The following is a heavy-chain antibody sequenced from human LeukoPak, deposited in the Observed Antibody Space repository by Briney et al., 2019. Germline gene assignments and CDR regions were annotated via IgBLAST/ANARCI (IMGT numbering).Heavy chain of an antibody. J-gene: IGHJ4*02. CDR1: AFTFNSFA. V-gene: IGHV3-30*08. D-gene: IGHD2-2*01. CDR3: TSAHCSSTECPPDH. Sequence: GGSLRLSCAGSAFTFNSFAMHWVRVAPGKVREWVAAISYDGEDEFYADSVRGRFTISRDNSKSTLHLQMDSLRAEDTGVFYCTSAHCSSTECPPDHWGQGTLVIVSS. CDR2: ISYDGEDE.